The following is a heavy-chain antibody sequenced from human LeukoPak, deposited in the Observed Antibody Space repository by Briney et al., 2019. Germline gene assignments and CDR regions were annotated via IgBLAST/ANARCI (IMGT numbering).Heavy chain of an antibody. J-gene: IGHJ4*02. CDR3: AAGGAPGRFDY. Sequence: PGGSLRLSCAGSGFTFSSFSMNWVRQAPGKGLEWVSSISPGSDYIYYADSVKGRFTISRDNAKNSLFLQMNSLRAEDTAVYYCAAGGAPGRFDYWGRGAPVTVSS. CDR2: ISPGSDYI. CDR1: GFTFSSFS. V-gene: IGHV3-21*01. D-gene: IGHD6-13*01.